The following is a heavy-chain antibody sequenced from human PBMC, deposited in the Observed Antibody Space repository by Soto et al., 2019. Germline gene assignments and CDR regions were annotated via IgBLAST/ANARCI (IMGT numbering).Heavy chain of an antibody. Sequence: GGSLRLSCAASGFTFSSYGMHWVRQAPGKGLEWVSAISGSGGSTYYADSVKGRFTISRDNSKNTLYLQMNSLRAEDTAVYYCAKETISGYSGYDYHYFDYWGQGTLVTVSS. V-gene: IGHV3-23*01. CDR1: GFTFSSYG. J-gene: IGHJ4*02. CDR2: ISGSGGST. D-gene: IGHD5-12*01. CDR3: AKETISGYSGYDYHYFDY.